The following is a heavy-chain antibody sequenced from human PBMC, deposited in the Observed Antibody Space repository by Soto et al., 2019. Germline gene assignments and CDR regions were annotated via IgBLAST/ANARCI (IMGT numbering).Heavy chain of an antibody. V-gene: IGHV1-2*04. CDR3: ARGNYVVPDASIYGMDV. Sequence: ASVKVSCKASGYTFTGYYMHWVRQAPGQGLEWMGWINPNSGGTNYAQKFQGWVTMTRDTSISTAYMELSRLRSDDTAVYYCARGNYVVPDASIYGMDVWGQGTTVTV. D-gene: IGHD2-2*01. J-gene: IGHJ6*02. CDR1: GYTFTGYY. CDR2: INPNSGGT.